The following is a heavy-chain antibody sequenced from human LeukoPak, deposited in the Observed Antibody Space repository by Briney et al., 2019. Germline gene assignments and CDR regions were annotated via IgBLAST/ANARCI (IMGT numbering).Heavy chain of an antibody. D-gene: IGHD3-16*01. CDR3: ARPYVLYYYYGMDV. CDR2: IIPIFGTA. Sequence: ASVKVSCKASGGTFSSYAISWVRQAPGQGLEWMGGIIPIFGTANYAQKFQGRVTITADESTSTAYMELSSLRSEDTAVYYCARPYVLYYYYGMDVWGQGTTVTVSS. J-gene: IGHJ6*02. CDR1: GGTFSSYA. V-gene: IGHV1-69*13.